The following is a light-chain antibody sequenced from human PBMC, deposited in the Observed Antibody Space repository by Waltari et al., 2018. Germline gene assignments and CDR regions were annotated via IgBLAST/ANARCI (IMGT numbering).Light chain of an antibody. J-gene: IGLJ3*02. V-gene: IGLV4-69*01. CDR1: SGQSSNV. Sequence: QLVLTQSPSASTSLRASVTLTCTLSSGQSSNVIAWLTQQPEKGPRYLMQVNSDGSHSKGDNIPDRFSGSSSGSEHYHTICGLRSGAESDYYCRTGGHGAGVVGGGTKLT. CDR2: VNSDGSH. CDR3: RTGGHGAGV.